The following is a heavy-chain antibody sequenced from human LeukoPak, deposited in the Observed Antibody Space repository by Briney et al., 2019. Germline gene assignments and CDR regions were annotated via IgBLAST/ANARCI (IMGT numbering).Heavy chain of an antibody. CDR1: GGSISSYY. D-gene: IGHD3-22*01. CDR3: ARYDIKVDNWFDP. J-gene: IGHJ5*02. CDR2: IYHSGST. V-gene: IGHV4-59*08. Sequence: SETLSLTCTVSGGSISSYYWSWIRQPPGKGLEWIGSIYHSGSTYYNPSLKSRVTISVDTSKNQFSLKLSSVTAADTAVYYCARYDIKVDNWFDPWGQGTLVTVSS.